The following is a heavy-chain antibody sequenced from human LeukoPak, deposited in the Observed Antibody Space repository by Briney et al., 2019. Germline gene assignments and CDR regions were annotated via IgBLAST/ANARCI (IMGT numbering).Heavy chain of an antibody. CDR1: GFTFSSYW. CDR3: AREAYCSGGSCYYFDY. Sequence: GGSLRLSCAASGFTFSSYWMTWVRQAPGKGLEGVANIKLDGSEKYYVDSVKGRFTISRDNAKSSLYLQMNSLRAEDTAVYYCAREAYCSGGSCYYFDYWGQGTLVTVSS. D-gene: IGHD2-15*01. CDR2: IKLDGSEK. J-gene: IGHJ4*02. V-gene: IGHV3-7*03.